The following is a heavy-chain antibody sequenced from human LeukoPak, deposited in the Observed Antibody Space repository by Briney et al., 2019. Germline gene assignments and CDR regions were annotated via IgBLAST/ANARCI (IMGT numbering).Heavy chain of an antibody. CDR2: INPSGGST. D-gene: IGHD4-17*01. J-gene: IGHJ5*02. CDR1: GYTFTSYY. CDR3: ARATPVDYGDVQNWFDP. Sequence: SVKVSCKASGYTFTSYYMHWVRQAPGQGLEWMGIINPSGGSTSYAQKFQGRVTMTRDTSTSTVYMELSSLRSEDTAVYYCARATPVDYGDVQNWFDPWGQGTLVTVSS. V-gene: IGHV1-46*01.